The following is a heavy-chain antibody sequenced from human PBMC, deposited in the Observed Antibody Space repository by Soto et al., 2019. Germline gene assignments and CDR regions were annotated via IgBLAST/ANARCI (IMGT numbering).Heavy chain of an antibody. D-gene: IGHD3-22*01. CDR3: GRYSYYYDSSGYRPLAY. V-gene: IGHV4-30-4*01. J-gene: IGHJ4*02. Sequence: QVQLQESGPGLVKPSQTLSLTCTVSGGSISSGDYYWSWIRQPPGKGLEWIGYIYDSGSTYYNPSLKSRVNISVDTSKIQFSLKLSSVTAADTAVSYCGRYSYYYDSSGYRPLAYWGQGTLVTVSS. CDR1: GGSISSGDYY. CDR2: IYDSGST.